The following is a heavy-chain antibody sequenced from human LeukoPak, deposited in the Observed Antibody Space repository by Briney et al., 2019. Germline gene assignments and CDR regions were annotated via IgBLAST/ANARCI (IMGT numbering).Heavy chain of an antibody. CDR1: GFTFSSYA. CDR3: AKRGYSYGPFDY. J-gene: IGHJ4*02. Sequence: GSPRLSCAASGFTFSSYAMSWVRQAPGKGLEWVSAISGSGGSTYYADSVKGRFTISRDNSKNTLYLQMNSLRAEDTAVYYCAKRGYSYGPFDYWGQGTLVTVSS. D-gene: IGHD5-18*01. CDR2: ISGSGGST. V-gene: IGHV3-23*01.